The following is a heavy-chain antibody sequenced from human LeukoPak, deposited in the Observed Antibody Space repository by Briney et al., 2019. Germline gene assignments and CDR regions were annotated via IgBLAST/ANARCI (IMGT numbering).Heavy chain of an antibody. CDR3: ARHARREALRHSAFDI. CDR1: GGPIRSTSYY. Sequence: SETLSLTCTVSGGPIRSTSYYWSWIRQPPGKGLEWIGSVYYSGTTYYNPSFRSRLTMSVDTSNNQFSLKLSSVTAADTAMYYCARHARREALRHSAFDIWGQGTMDTVSS. J-gene: IGHJ3*02. CDR2: VYYSGTT. V-gene: IGHV4-39*01. D-gene: IGHD3-3*01.